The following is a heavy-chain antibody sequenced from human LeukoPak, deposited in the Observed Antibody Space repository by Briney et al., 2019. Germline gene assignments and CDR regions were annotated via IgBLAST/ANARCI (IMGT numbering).Heavy chain of an antibody. Sequence: SETLSLTCTVSGYSISSGYYWGWIRPPPGKGLEWIGSIYYSGSTYYNPSLKSRVTISVDTSKNQFSLKLSSVTAADTAVYYCAKGQWEPFDYWGQGTLVTVSS. CDR3: AKGQWEPFDY. CDR1: GYSISSGYY. J-gene: IGHJ4*02. D-gene: IGHD1-26*01. CDR2: IYYSGST. V-gene: IGHV4-38-2*02.